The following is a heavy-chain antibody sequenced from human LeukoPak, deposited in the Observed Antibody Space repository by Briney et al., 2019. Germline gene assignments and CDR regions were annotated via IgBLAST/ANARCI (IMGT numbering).Heavy chain of an antibody. J-gene: IGHJ4*02. V-gene: IGHV3-21*01. CDR2: ISSSSSYI. Sequence: GGSLRLSCASSGFTFSSYSMNWVRQAPGKGLEWVSSISSSSSYIYYADSVKGRFTISRDNAKNSLYLQMNSLRAEDTALYYCAVGKDSLGYCSSTSCSQAYWGQGTLVTVSS. CDR1: GFTFSSYS. CDR3: AVGKDSLGYCSSTSCSQAY. D-gene: IGHD2-2*01.